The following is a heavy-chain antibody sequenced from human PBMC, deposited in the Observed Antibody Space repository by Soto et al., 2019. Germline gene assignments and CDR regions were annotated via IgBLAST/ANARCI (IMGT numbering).Heavy chain of an antibody. J-gene: IGHJ4*02. CDR1: GFTFSSYA. V-gene: IGHV3-23*01. CDR3: AKRGPTYSSGYSTLYYFDY. D-gene: IGHD3-22*01. Sequence: PGGSLRLSCAASGFTFSSYAMSWVRQAPGKGLEWVSAISGSGGSTYYADSVKGRFTISRDNSKNTLYLQMNSLRAEDTAVYYCAKRGPTYSSGYSTLYYFDYWGQGTLVTVSS. CDR2: ISGSGGST.